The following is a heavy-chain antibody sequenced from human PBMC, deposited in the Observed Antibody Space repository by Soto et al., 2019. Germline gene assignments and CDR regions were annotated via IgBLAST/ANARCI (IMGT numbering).Heavy chain of an antibody. CDR2: IGTAGDP. V-gene: IGHV3-13*05. CDR3: ARGFSILGPFDY. D-gene: IGHD3-3*02. J-gene: IGHJ4*02. CDR1: GFTFKNYW. Sequence: HPGGSLRLSCEASGFTFKNYWMHWVRQATGKGLEWVSAIGTAGDPYYPGSVKGRFTISRENAKNSLYLQMNSLRAGDTAVYYCARGFSILGPFDYWGQGTLVTVSS.